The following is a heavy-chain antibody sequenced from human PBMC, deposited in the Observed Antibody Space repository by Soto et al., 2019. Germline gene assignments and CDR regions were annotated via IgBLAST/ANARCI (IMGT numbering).Heavy chain of an antibody. J-gene: IGHJ4*02. V-gene: IGHV3-74*01. CDR2: INSDGSST. D-gene: IGHD2-21*02. CDR1: GFTFGPYW. CDR3: ASGGSGDDND. Sequence: EVQLVESGGGLVQPGGSLRLSCAASGFTFGPYWMHWVRQVPGKGLVWLSRINSDGSSTNYADSVKGRFTISRDNAKSTLSLQMHSLRAEDTAVYYCASGGSGDDNDGGQGTLVTVSS.